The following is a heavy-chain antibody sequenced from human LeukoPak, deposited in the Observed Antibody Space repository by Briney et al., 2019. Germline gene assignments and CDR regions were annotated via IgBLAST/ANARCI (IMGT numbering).Heavy chain of an antibody. V-gene: IGHV1-46*01. CDR1: GYTFINNW. CDR3: ARVETTVTTPLDY. Sequence: ASVKVSCKASGYTFINNWMHWVRQAPGQGLEWVGLINPTGTTTLYAQKFQGRVTLTRDMSTSTDYMELRSLKSEDTAVYYCARVETTVTTPLDYWGQGTLVTVSS. CDR2: INPTGTTT. J-gene: IGHJ4*02. D-gene: IGHD4-17*01.